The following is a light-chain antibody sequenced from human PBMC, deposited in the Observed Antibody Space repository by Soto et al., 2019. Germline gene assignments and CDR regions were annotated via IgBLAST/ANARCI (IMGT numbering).Light chain of an antibody. V-gene: IGLV2-14*02. CDR1: SSDVGSYNL. CDR2: EGS. Sequence: QSALTQPASVSGSPGQSITISCTGTSSDVGSYNLVSWYQQHPGKAPKLMIYEGSKRPSGVPDRFSGSKSGTSASLAISGLRSEDEADYYCAAWDDSLSYVFGIGTKLTVL. CDR3: AAWDDSLSYV. J-gene: IGLJ1*01.